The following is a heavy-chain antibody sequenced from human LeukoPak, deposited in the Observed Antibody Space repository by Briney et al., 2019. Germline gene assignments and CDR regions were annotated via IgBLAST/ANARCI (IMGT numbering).Heavy chain of an antibody. CDR2: INHSGST. D-gene: IGHD2-2*01. CDR3: ARGYCSSTSCPNWFDP. CDR1: GGSFSGYY. J-gene: IGHJ5*02. V-gene: IGHV4-34*01. Sequence: SETLSLTCAVYGGSFSGYYWSWIHQPPGKGLEWIGEINHSGSTNYNPSLKSRVTISVDTSKKQFSLKLSSVTAADTAVYYCARGYCSSTSCPNWFDPWGQGTLVTVSS.